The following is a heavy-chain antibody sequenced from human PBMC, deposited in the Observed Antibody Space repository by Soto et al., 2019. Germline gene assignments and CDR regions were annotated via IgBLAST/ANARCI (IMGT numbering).Heavy chain of an antibody. D-gene: IGHD1-26*01. CDR2: IYHSGST. CDR1: GGSISSSNW. Sequence: QVQLQESGPGLVKPSGTLSLTCAVSGGSISSSNWWSWVRQPPGKGLEWIGEIYHSGSTNYNPSHKSRGTISVDKSKNQCPLKLSSVTAADTAVYYCAREGGGGATASSDAFDIWGQGTMVTVSS. CDR3: AREGGGGATASSDAFDI. V-gene: IGHV4-4*02. J-gene: IGHJ3*02.